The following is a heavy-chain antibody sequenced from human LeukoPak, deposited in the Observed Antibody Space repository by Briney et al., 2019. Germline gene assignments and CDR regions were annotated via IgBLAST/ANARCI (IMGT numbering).Heavy chain of an antibody. CDR2: IYTSGST. CDR3: AREVEWELLLDY. J-gene: IGHJ4*02. Sequence: PSETLSLTCTVSGYSISNGYYWSWIRQPAGKGLEWIGRIYTSGSTNYNPSLKSRVTISVDTSKNQFSLKLSSVTAADTAVYYCAREVEWELLLDYWGQGTLVTVSS. D-gene: IGHD1-26*01. V-gene: IGHV4-61*02. CDR1: GYSISNGYY.